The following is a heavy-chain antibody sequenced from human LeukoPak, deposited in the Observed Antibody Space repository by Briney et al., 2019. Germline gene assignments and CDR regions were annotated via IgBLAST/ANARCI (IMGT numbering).Heavy chain of an antibody. Sequence: GSLRLSCATSGFIFSSHWMSWVRQAPGKGLEWVAKIKEDGSEKYYVDSVRGRFTISRDNGKNSLYLQMNSLRAEDTAVYFCARDGLPVALDYWGQGTLVTVSS. D-gene: IGHD5-12*01. V-gene: IGHV3-7*01. J-gene: IGHJ4*02. CDR3: ARDGLPVALDY. CDR2: IKEDGSEK. CDR1: GFIFSSHW.